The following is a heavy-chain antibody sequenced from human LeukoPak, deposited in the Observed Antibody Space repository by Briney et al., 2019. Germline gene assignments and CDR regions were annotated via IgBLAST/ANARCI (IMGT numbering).Heavy chain of an antibody. Sequence: GGSLRLSCAASGFTFSSYWMSWVRQAPGKGLEWVANIKQDGSEKYYVDSVKGRFTIFRDNAKNSLYLQMNTLRAEDTAVYYCARRRYYYDSSGYYYVWYFDYWGQGTLVTVSS. CDR1: GFTFSSYW. CDR2: IKQDGSEK. J-gene: IGHJ4*02. CDR3: ARRRYYYDSSGYYYVWYFDY. V-gene: IGHV3-7*03. D-gene: IGHD3-22*01.